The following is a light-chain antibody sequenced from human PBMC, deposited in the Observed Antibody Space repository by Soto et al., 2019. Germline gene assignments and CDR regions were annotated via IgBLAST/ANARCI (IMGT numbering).Light chain of an antibody. J-gene: IGKJ4*01. CDR3: QQYHTFPLT. V-gene: IGKV1-5*01. Sequence: DIQMTQSPSTLSASVGDRVTITCRGSQNINNWMAWYHQKPGEAPKLLIYDAFSLQTGVPFTFSGSGSGTVFSLTISSLQPDDFGTYYCQQYHTFPLTFGGGTKVEIK. CDR1: QNINNW. CDR2: DAF.